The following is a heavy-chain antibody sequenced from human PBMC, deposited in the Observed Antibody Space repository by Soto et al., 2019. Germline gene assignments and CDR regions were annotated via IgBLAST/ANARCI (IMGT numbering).Heavy chain of an antibody. CDR1: GGSFSGYY. J-gene: IGHJ2*01. V-gene: IGHV4-34*01. D-gene: IGHD3-10*01. Sequence: QVHLQQWGAGLLKPSETLSLTCAVYGGSFSGYYWSWIRQPPGKGLEWIGEINNGGSSNYNPSLKSRGSMSVGTSNNQSSLKLTSVTAADTAVYYCARGRGDGYNQNWYFDLWGRGTLVTVSS. CDR2: INNGGSS. CDR3: ARGRGDGYNQNWYFDL.